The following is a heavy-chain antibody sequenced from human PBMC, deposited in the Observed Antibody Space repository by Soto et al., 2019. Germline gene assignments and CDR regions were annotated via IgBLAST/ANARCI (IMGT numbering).Heavy chain of an antibody. J-gene: IGHJ6*02. CDR1: GGSVDSFYY. Sequence: SETLSLTCSVSGGSVDSFYYWSWIRQPPGKGLEWLGYIYHTGSTNYQPSLKSRVTISLDTSKNQFSLNLNSVTAADTAVYYCARWGVAMDVWGQGTTVTVSS. V-gene: IGHV4-59*02. CDR3: ARWGVAMDV. CDR2: IYHTGST. D-gene: IGHD3-16*01.